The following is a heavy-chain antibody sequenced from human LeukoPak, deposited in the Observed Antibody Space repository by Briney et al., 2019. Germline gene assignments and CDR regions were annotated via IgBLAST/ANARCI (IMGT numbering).Heavy chain of an antibody. J-gene: IGHJ5*02. CDR1: GFTFSNYG. CDR2: LSGSGGST. D-gene: IGHD6-6*01. V-gene: IGHV3-23*01. Sequence: GGSLRLSCAASGFTFSNYGMTWVRQAPGKGLEWVSSLSGSGGSTHYADSVKGRFTISRDNSKNTLYLQMNSLRAEDTAVYYCAKGAPYSSSLSNYFDPWGQGTLVTVSS. CDR3: AKGAPYSSSLSNYFDP.